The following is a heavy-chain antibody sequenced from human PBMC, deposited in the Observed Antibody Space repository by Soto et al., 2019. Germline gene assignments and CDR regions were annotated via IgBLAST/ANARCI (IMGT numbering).Heavy chain of an antibody. V-gene: IGHV4-34*01. J-gene: IGHJ2*01. D-gene: IGHD7-27*01. CDR2: INHSGST. Sequence: SETLSLTCAVYGGSFSGYYWSWIRQPPGKGLEWIGEINHSGSTNYNPSLKSRVTISVDTSKNKFSLKLSSVTAADTAVYYCARGEIETGDSNWYFDLWGRGTLVTVSS. CDR1: GGSFSGYY. CDR3: ARGEIETGDSNWYFDL.